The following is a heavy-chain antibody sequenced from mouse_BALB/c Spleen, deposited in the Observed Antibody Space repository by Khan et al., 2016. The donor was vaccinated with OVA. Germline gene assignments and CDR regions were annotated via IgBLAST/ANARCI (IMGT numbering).Heavy chain of an antibody. CDR2: ISSGGDYI. Sequence: EVELVESGGDFVKPGGSLKLSCSASGFTFSTYAMSWVRQTPEKRLEWVATISSGGDYIYYPDSVKGRFTISRDTAKNTLYLQMGSVRAEDTALYYCTRHNYGPFAYWGPGTLVTVSA. D-gene: IGHD1-1*01. CDR3: TRHNYGPFAY. V-gene: IGHV5-9-3*01. J-gene: IGHJ3*01. CDR1: GFTFSTYA.